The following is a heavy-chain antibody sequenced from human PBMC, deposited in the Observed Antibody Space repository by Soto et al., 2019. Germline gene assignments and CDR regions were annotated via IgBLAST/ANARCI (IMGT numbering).Heavy chain of an antibody. CDR3: ARDGPITMIVVVNSPLDY. V-gene: IGHV1-18*04. D-gene: IGHD3-22*01. CDR1: GYTFTSYG. Sequence: QVQLAQSGAEVKKPGASVKVSCKASGYTFTSYGISWVRQAPGQGLEWMGWISAYNGNTNYAQKLQGRVTMTTDTAPSTAYMELRSLRSDDTAVYYCARDGPITMIVVVNSPLDYWGQGTLVTVSS. CDR2: ISAYNGNT. J-gene: IGHJ4*02.